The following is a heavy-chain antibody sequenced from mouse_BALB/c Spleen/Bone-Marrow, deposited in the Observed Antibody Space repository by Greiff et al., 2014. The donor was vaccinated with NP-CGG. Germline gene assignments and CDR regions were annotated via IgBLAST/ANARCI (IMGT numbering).Heavy chain of an antibody. CDR1: GYSITSGYS. J-gene: IGHJ4*01. CDR2: IHYSGST. D-gene: IGHD2-14*01. CDR3: AREGAYYRYDYAMDY. Sequence: EVQLQQSGPDLVKPSQSLSLTCTVTGYSITSGYSWHWIRQFPGNKLEWMGYIHYSGSTNYNPSLKSRISITRDTSKNLFFLQLNSVTTEDTATYYCAREGAYYRYDYAMDYWGQGTSVTVSS. V-gene: IGHV3-1*02.